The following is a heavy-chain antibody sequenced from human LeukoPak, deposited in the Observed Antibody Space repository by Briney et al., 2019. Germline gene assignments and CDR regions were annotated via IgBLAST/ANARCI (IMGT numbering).Heavy chain of an antibody. Sequence: PGASLRLSCAAYGFTFSSYDMSWGRQAPGKGLEWVSAISGSGGSTYYADSVKGRFTISRDNSKNTLYLQMNSLRAEDTAVYYCAKDWTGDDYWGQGTLVTVSS. V-gene: IGHV3-23*01. CDR3: AKDWTGDDY. J-gene: IGHJ4*02. D-gene: IGHD3/OR15-3a*01. CDR1: GFTFSSYD. CDR2: ISGSGGST.